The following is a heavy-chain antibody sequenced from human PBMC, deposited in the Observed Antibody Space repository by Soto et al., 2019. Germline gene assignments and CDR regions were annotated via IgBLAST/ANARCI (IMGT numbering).Heavy chain of an antibody. CDR3: AKLSLLVVVEAAENVDY. Sequence: GGSLRLSCVASGFTFSRYAMSWVRHAPGKGLEWVSGSGSGGATYYADSVKGRFTISRDNSKNTLYLQMNSLRAEDTAIYYCAKLSLLVVVEAAENVDYWGHGTLVTVSS. D-gene: IGHD2-15*01. CDR2: SGSGGAT. CDR1: GFTFSRYA. J-gene: IGHJ4*01. V-gene: IGHV3-23*01.